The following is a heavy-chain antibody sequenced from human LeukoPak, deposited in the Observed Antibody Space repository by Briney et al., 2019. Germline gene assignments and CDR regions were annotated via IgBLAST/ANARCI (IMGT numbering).Heavy chain of an antibody. CDR1: GASISSYY. CDR2: ISYSGDT. Sequence: SETLSLTCTVSGASISSYYWSWIRQPPGKGLEWIGYISYSGDTNYNPSLKSRVTISVETSKNQFSLMLSSVTAADTAVYYCARHGYYFDSSGYLGYWFDPWGQGTLVTLYS. V-gene: IGHV4-59*08. D-gene: IGHD3-22*01. J-gene: IGHJ5*02. CDR3: ARHGYYFDSSGYLGYWFDP.